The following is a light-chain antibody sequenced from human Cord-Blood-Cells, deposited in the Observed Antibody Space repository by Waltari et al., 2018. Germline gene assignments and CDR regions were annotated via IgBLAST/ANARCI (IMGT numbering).Light chain of an antibody. J-gene: IGLJ3*02. CDR3: RSYAGSSTLV. CDR2: EVS. CDR1: SSDVGSYNL. V-gene: IGLV2-23*02. Sequence: QSALTQPASVSGSPGQSITISCTGTSSDVGSYNLVSWYQQHPGKAPKLMIYEVSKRPSGVSNRFSGSKSGNTASLTSSGLQAEDEADYYCRSYAGSSTLVFGGGTKLTVL.